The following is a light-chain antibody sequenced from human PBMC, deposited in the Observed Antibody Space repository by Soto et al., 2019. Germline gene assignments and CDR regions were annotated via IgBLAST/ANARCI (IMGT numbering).Light chain of an antibody. CDR3: QQYSNWPYT. J-gene: IGKJ2*01. Sequence: EIVMTQSPATLSLSPGERATLSCRASQSVSSKLAWYQQKPGQAPRLLIYGASIRATDVPARFSGSGSGTEFTLTISRLQSEDFAVFYCQQYSNWPYTFGQGTKVDIK. CDR1: QSVSSK. V-gene: IGKV3-15*01. CDR2: GAS.